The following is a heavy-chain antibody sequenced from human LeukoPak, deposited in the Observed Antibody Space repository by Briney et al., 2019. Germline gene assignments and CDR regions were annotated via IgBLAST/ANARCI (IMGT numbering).Heavy chain of an antibody. J-gene: IGHJ6*02. Sequence: GASVKVSCKASGGTFSSDAISWVRQAPGQGLEWMGGLIPLFGRPNYAQKFQGRVTLTTDESTTTAYMELSSLRSEDTAVYYCSTSNRDFLSGSPFQHHHSMDVWGQGTTVTVSS. CDR1: GGTFSSDA. CDR2: LIPLFGRP. CDR3: STSNRDFLSGSPFQHHHSMDV. D-gene: IGHD3-10*01. V-gene: IGHV1-69*05.